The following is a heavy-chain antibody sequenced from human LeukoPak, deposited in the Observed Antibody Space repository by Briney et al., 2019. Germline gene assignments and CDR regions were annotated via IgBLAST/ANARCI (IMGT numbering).Heavy chain of an antibody. D-gene: IGHD6-19*01. CDR3: ARASRRQQWLAHYYYYYMDV. Sequence: GASVKVSCKASGYTFTSYDINWVRQATGQGLEWVGWMNPSSGNTGYAQKFQGRVTMTRNTSISTAYMELSSLRSEDTAVYYCARASRRQQWLAHYYYYYMDVWGKGTTVTISS. CDR2: MNPSSGNT. J-gene: IGHJ6*03. V-gene: IGHV1-8*01. CDR1: GYTFTSYD.